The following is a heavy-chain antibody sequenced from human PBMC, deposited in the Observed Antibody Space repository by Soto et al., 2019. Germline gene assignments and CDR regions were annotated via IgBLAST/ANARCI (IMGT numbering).Heavy chain of an antibody. J-gene: IGHJ3*02. Sequence: QVQLQESGPGLVKPSGTLSLTCAVSGVSISSSNWWSWVRQPPGKGLEWLGEIYHSGSINYNPSLQSRVTLSVDKSTNRFSLKLSSVTAADTAVYYCARLADIWGQGKMVTVSS. D-gene: IGHD6-6*01. CDR1: GVSISSSNW. CDR3: ARLADI. CDR2: IYHSGSI. V-gene: IGHV4-4*02.